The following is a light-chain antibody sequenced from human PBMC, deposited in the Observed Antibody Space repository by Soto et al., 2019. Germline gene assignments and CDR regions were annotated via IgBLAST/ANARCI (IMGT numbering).Light chain of an antibody. CDR2: EGS. J-gene: IGLJ2*01. V-gene: IGLV2-23*03. CDR3: YSYACSNTIPVV. Sequence: QSALTQPASVSGSPGQSITISCTGTSSDVGGYNLVSWYQQHPGKAPKLMIYEGSKRPSGFSNRFSGSKSGNTASLTISGFEAEAEADYDCYSYACSNTIPVVFGGGTKLTVL. CDR1: SSDVGGYNL.